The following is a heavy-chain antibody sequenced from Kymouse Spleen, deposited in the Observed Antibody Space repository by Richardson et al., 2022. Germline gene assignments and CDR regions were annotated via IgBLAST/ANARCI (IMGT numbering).Heavy chain of an antibody. D-gene: IGHD1-20*01. J-gene: IGHJ6*02. CDR1: GFTFSSYS. CDR2: ISSSSSYI. V-gene: IGHV3-21*03. CDR3: ARGEGLITGTLYYYYYYGMDV. Sequence: EVQLVESGGGLVKPGGSLRLSCAASGFTFSSYSMNWVRQAPGKGLEWVSSISSSSSYIYYADSVKGRFTISRDNAKNSLYLQMNSLRAEDTAVYYCARGEGLITGTLYYYYYYGMDVWGQGTTVTVSS.